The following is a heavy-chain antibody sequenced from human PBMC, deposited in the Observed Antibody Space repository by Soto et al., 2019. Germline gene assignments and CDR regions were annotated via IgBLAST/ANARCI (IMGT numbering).Heavy chain of an antibody. V-gene: IGHV3-7*01. Sequence: GGSLRLSCAASGFTFSSYWMSWVRQAPGKGLEWVANIKQDGSEKYYVDSVKGRFTISRDNAKNSLYLQMNSLRAEDTAVYYCAREWRDIVVVVAAVDAFDIWGQGTMVTVSS. CDR2: IKQDGSEK. D-gene: IGHD2-15*01. CDR1: GFTFSSYW. CDR3: AREWRDIVVVVAAVDAFDI. J-gene: IGHJ3*02.